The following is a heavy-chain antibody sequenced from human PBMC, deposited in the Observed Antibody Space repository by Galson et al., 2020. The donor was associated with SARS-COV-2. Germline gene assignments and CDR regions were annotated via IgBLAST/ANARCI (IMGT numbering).Heavy chain of an antibody. J-gene: IGHJ4*02. CDR1: GFTVSSNY. CDR3: ARSPDYSNYDYFDY. V-gene: IGHV3-66*01. CDR2: IYSGGST. D-gene: IGHD4-4*01. Sequence: GESLKISCAASGFTVSSNYMSWVRQAPGKGLEWVSVIYSGGSTYYADSVKGRFTISRDNSKNTLYLQMNSLRAEDTAVYYCARSPDYSNYDYFDYWGQGTLVTVSS.